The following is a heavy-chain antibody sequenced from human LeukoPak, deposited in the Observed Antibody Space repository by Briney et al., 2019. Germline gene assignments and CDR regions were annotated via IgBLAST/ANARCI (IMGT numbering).Heavy chain of an antibody. Sequence: PSGTLSLTCTVSGGSISSGDYYWSWIRQRPGRGLEWIGYIYYSGDTYYNPSLRSRVSISVDTSKNQFSLRLSSATAADTAIYYCARQSGDQSSAWYFDAWGQGTLVTVSS. CDR3: ARQSGDQSSAWYFDA. CDR2: IYYSGDT. CDR1: GGSISSGDYY. J-gene: IGHJ4*02. V-gene: IGHV4-30-4*08. D-gene: IGHD6-19*01.